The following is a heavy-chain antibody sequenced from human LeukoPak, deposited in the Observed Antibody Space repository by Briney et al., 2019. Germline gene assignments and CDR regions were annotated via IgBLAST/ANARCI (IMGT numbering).Heavy chain of an antibody. D-gene: IGHD2-15*01. Sequence: PGGSLRLSCAASGFTFSSYSMNWVRQAPGKGLEWVSSISSSSYIYYADSVKGRFTISRDNAKNSLYLQTNSLRAEDTAVYFCARVYCRGGSCYTYLDYWGQGTLVTVSS. V-gene: IGHV3-21*01. CDR2: ISSSSYI. CDR1: GFTFSSYS. CDR3: ARVYCRGGSCYTYLDY. J-gene: IGHJ4*02.